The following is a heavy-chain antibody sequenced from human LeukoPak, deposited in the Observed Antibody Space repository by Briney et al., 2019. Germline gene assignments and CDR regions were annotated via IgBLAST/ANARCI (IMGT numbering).Heavy chain of an antibody. CDR1: GGSFSGYY. V-gene: IGHV4-34*01. D-gene: IGHD6-13*01. CDR3: ARDRSSSWYRKDAFDI. Sequence: SETLSLTCAVYGGSFSGYYWSWIRQPPGKGLEWIGEINHSGSTNYNPSLKSRVTILVDTSKNQFSLKLSSVTAADTAVYYCARDRSSSWYRKDAFDIWGQGTMVTVSS. J-gene: IGHJ3*02. CDR2: INHSGST.